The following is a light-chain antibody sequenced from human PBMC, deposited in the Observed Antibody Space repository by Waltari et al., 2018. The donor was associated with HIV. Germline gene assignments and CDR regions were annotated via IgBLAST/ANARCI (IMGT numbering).Light chain of an antibody. CDR2: GAT. CDR1: QSVGGN. V-gene: IGKV3-15*01. Sequence: EIVMTQSPDTLSVSPGDRATLSCRASQSVGGNLAWYQVRPRQTPSLLIYGATSRTTGCPARFSGRGSGTEFTLTISGLQSEDFAIYYCQQYNELPQTFGQGTRV. J-gene: IGKJ1*01. CDR3: QQYNELPQT.